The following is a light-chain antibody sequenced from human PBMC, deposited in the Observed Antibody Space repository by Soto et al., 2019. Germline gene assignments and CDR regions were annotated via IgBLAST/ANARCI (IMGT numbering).Light chain of an antibody. CDR1: QDISDY. V-gene: IGKV1-33*01. J-gene: IGKJ3*01. Sequence: DLQMTQSPSSLSASVGDRVTITCQASQDISDYLNWYHQKPGKAPKFLIYDASCLETGVPSRFSGSGSGTDFTFTISSLQPEDIGTYYCQQYQSLPFTFGPGTTVDIK. CDR3: QQYQSLPFT. CDR2: DAS.